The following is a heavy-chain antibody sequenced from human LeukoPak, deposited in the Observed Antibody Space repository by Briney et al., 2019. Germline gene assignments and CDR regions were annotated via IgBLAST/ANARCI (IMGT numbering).Heavy chain of an antibody. CDR1: GGSFSGYY. D-gene: IGHD3-10*01. CDR3: ARHRGKYYYGSGSYGRYYYYYYMDV. V-gene: IGHV4-34*01. Sequence: SETLSLTRAVYGGSFSGYYWSWIRQPPGKGLEWIGEINHSGSTNYNPSLKSRVTISVDTSKNQFSLKLSSVTAADTAVYYCARHRGKYYYGSGSYGRYYYYYYMDVWGKGTTVTISS. J-gene: IGHJ6*03. CDR2: INHSGST.